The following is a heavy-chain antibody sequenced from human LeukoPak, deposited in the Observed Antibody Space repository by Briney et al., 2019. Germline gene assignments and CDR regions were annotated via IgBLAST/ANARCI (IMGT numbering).Heavy chain of an antibody. CDR3: ATEFSFDY. V-gene: IGHV1-24*01. Sequence: ASVKVSCKVSGYTLTELSMHWVQQAPGKGLEWMGRVDPEDGETIYAEKFQGRVTITADTSTDTAYMELSSLRSEDTAVYYCATEFSFDYWGQGTLVTVSS. CDR1: GYTLTELS. J-gene: IGHJ4*02. CDR2: VDPEDGET.